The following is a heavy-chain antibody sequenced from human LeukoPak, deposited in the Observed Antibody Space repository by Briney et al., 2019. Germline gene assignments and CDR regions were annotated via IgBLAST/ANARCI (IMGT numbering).Heavy chain of an antibody. Sequence: GGSLRLSCAASGFTFSSYSMNWVRQAPGKGLEWVSAISGSGGSTYYADSVKGRFTISRDNSKNTLYLQMNSLRAEDTAVYYCAKDRQYCSGGSCYSDYWGQGTLVTVSS. CDR1: GFTFSSYS. CDR2: ISGSGGST. J-gene: IGHJ4*02. D-gene: IGHD2-15*01. CDR3: AKDRQYCSGGSCYSDY. V-gene: IGHV3-23*01.